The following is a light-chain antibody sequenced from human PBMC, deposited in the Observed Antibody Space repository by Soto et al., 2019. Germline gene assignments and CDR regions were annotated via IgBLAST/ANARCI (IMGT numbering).Light chain of an antibody. CDR3: ALYMGSGISV. V-gene: IGLV8-61*01. Sequence: QTVVTQEPSFSVSPGGTVTLTCGLSSGSVSTNYYPSWYQQTPGQAPRTLIYNTNSRSSGVPYRFTGSILGNKAARTITGAQADDESDYYCALYMGSGISVFGGGTKLTVL. CDR1: SGSVSTNYY. CDR2: NTN. J-gene: IGLJ2*01.